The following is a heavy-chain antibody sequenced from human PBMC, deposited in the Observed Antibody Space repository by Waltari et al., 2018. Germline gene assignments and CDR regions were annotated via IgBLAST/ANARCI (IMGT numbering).Heavy chain of an antibody. D-gene: IGHD6-6*01. CDR1: GFPFSSYE. Sequence: EVQLVESGGGLVQPGGSLRLSCAASGFPFSSYEMNWVRQAPGKGLEWVSYISSSGSTIYYADSVKGRFTISRDNAKNSLYLQMNSLRAEDTAVYYCVRGDSSSDYWGQGTLVTVSS. CDR2: ISSSGSTI. CDR3: VRGDSSSDY. V-gene: IGHV3-48*03. J-gene: IGHJ4*02.